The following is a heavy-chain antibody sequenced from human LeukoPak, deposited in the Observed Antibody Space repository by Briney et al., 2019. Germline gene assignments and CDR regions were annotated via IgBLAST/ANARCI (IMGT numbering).Heavy chain of an antibody. Sequence: GGSLRLSCAVSGFTFSSYWMSWVRQAPGKGLEWVANIKQDGSEKYYVDSVKGRFTISRDNAKNSLYLQMNSLRAEDTAVYYCARDFGRRNWFDPWGQGTLVTVSS. CDR2: IKQDGSEK. V-gene: IGHV3-7*01. CDR3: ARDFGRRNWFDP. D-gene: IGHD3-10*01. CDR1: GFTFSSYW. J-gene: IGHJ5*02.